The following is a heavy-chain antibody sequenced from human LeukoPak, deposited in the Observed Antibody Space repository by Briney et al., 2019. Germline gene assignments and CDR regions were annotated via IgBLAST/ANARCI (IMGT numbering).Heavy chain of an antibody. Sequence: SQTLSLTCVISGDSVSSNSASWNWIRQSPSRGLEWLGRTYYKSKWYNDYAVSVKSRITITPDTSKKQFSLQLNSVTPEDTAVYYCARGMRAHGNFPYFDYWGQGSRVTVSS. CDR2: TYYKSKWYN. V-gene: IGHV6-1*01. J-gene: IGHJ4*02. CDR1: GDSVSSNSAS. D-gene: IGHD4-23*01. CDR3: ARGMRAHGNFPYFDY.